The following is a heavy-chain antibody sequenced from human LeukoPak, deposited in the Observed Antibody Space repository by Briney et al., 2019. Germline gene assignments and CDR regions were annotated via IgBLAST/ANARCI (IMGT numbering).Heavy chain of an antibody. CDR3: ARDSSDSSGWYEGWFDP. J-gene: IGHJ5*02. Sequence: GGSLRLSCAASGFTFSRHEMNWVRQAPGKGLEWVSYITSSGTTKYYADSVKGRFTVSRDNAKNSLYLQMNSLRAEDTAVYYCARDSSDSSGWYEGWFDPWGQGTLVTVSS. CDR1: GFTFSRHE. CDR2: ITSSGTTK. V-gene: IGHV3-48*03. D-gene: IGHD6-19*01.